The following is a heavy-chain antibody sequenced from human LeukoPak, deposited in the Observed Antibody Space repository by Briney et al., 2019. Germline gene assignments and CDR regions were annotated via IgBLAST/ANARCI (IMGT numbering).Heavy chain of an antibody. CDR2: MYYSGST. CDR3: ARRSSTSSWANVHWFDP. CDR1: GGSISSSNYY. D-gene: IGHD2-2*01. V-gene: IGHV4-39*01. J-gene: IGHJ5*02. Sequence: SETLSLTCSVSGGSISSSNYYWGWIRQTPGEGLEVIGTMYYSGSTYYNPSLKSRVTISVDTSKNQFSLKLSSVTAADTAVYYCARRSSTSSWANVHWFDPWGQGTLVTVSS.